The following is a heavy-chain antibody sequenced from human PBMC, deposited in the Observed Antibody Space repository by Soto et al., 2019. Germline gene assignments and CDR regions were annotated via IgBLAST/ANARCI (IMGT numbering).Heavy chain of an antibody. Sequence: PSETLSLTCTVSGGSISSSIYYWGWIRQPPGKGLEWIGGIYYSGSTYYNPSLKSRVTISVDTSKNQFSLKLSSVTAADTAVYYCARPDGRPAANPYYYYYMDVWGKGTTVTVSS. CDR2: IYYSGST. CDR3: ARPDGRPAANPYYYYYMDV. J-gene: IGHJ6*03. V-gene: IGHV4-39*01. CDR1: GGSISSSIYY. D-gene: IGHD2-2*01.